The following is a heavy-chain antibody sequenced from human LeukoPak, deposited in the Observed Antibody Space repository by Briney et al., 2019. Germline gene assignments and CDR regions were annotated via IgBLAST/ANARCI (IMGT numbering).Heavy chain of an antibody. J-gene: IGHJ4*02. Sequence: SETLSLTCTVSGGSISSSSYYWGWIRQPPGKGLEWLGSIYYSGSTYYNPSLKSRVTISVDTSKNQFSLKLSSVTAADTAVYYCARQRAYYYDSSGYLKNPFDYWGQGTLVTVSS. CDR2: IYYSGST. D-gene: IGHD3-22*01. V-gene: IGHV4-39*01. CDR3: ARQRAYYYDSSGYLKNPFDY. CDR1: GGSISSSSYY.